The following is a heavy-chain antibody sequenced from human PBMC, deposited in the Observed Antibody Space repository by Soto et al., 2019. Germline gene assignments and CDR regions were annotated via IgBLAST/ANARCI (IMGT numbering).Heavy chain of an antibody. CDR2: IYHSGST. V-gene: IGHV4-4*02. D-gene: IGHD3-10*02. Sequence: QVQLQESGPGLVKPSGTLSLTCAVSGGSISSSNWWSWVRQPPGKGLEWIGEIYHSGSTNYNPSLKSRVTISVDNSKNQFSLTLSSVTAADTAVYYCASVRGGYYYAMDVWGQGTTVTVSS. J-gene: IGHJ6*02. CDR1: GGSISSSNW. CDR3: ASVRGGYYYAMDV.